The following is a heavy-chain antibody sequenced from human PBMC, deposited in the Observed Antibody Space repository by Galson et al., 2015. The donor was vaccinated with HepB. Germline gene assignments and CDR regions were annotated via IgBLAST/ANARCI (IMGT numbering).Heavy chain of an antibody. CDR1: GYTFTSYG. CDR2: ISAYNGNT. Sequence: SVKVSCKASGYTFTSYGISWVRQAPGQGLEWMGWISAYNGNTNYAQKLQGRVTMTTDTSTSTAYMELRSLRSDDTAVYYCARVTRGGYSGYARPYYYYGMDVWGQGTTVTVSS. CDR3: ARVTRGGYSGYARPYYYYGMDV. J-gene: IGHJ6*02. D-gene: IGHD5-12*01. V-gene: IGHV1-18*01.